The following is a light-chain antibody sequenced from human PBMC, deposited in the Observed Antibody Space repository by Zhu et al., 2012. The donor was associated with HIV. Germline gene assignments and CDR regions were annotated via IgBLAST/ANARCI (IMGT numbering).Light chain of an antibody. CDR3: QQYKSYSIT. CDR1: QSIDTW. CDR2: KAS. J-gene: IGKJ5*01. Sequence: DIQMTQSPSTLSASVGDRVTITCRASQSIDTWLAWHQQKPGKAPNPLIYKASTLQSGVPSRFSGSGSGTEFTLTISSLQPDDFGTYYCQQYKSYSITFGQGTRLEIK. V-gene: IGKV1-5*03.